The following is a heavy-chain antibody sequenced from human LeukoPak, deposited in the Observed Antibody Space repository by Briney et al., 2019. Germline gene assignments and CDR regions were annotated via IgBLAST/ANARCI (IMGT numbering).Heavy chain of an antibody. J-gene: IGHJ5*02. Sequence: ASVKVSCKASGYTFTSYDINWVRQATGQGLEWMGWVNPNSGNTGYAQKFQGRVTMTSSTSITTAYMELSSLRSEDTAVYYCARGRRNDEGFDPWGQGTLVTVSS. CDR1: GYTFTSYD. D-gene: IGHD1-1*01. V-gene: IGHV1-8*01. CDR2: VNPNSGNT. CDR3: ARGRRNDEGFDP.